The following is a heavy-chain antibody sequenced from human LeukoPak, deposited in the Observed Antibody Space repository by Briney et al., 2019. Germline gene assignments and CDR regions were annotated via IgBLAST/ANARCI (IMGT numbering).Heavy chain of an antibody. J-gene: IGHJ4*02. D-gene: IGHD4-17*01. CDR1: GFTFSSYS. V-gene: IGHV3-48*01. CDR3: ARDRLHYGEYEKTFDY. CDR2: ISYSSSTI. Sequence: TGESLRLSCAASGFTFSSYSMNWARQATGKGLEWVSYISYSSSTIYYADSVKGRFTISRDNGKNSLYLQMNSLRAEDTAVYYCARDRLHYGEYEKTFDYWGQGTLVTVSS.